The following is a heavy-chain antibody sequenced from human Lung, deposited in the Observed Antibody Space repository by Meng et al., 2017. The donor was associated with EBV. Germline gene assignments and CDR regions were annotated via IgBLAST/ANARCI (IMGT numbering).Heavy chain of an antibody. D-gene: IGHD3-16*01. Sequence: EVVVGESGGGLIHHGGSLRLSCAASGFTVNSYYMSWVRQAPGKGLEWVSLIYTGGSTSYADSVRGRFTISRDIYKNTVYLQMNSLRVEDTAMYYCARGHGAWGQGTLVTVSS. CDR1: GFTVNSYY. CDR3: ARGHGA. J-gene: IGHJ5*02. V-gene: IGHV3-53*01. CDR2: IYTGGST.